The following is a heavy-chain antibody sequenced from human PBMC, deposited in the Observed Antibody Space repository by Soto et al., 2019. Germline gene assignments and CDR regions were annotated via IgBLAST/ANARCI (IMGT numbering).Heavy chain of an antibody. CDR2: ISGYNGRT. Sequence: QVQLEQSGDAVKKPGASVKVSCKASGYNFRNFGITWVRQASGLGLEWLGWISGYNGRTSSARNFRDRVVLTTDTATNTAYMELRSLTSDDTAIYYCAREGYSSGFDPFDFWGLGTKVTVSS. CDR1: GYNFRNFG. CDR3: AREGYSSGFDPFDF. V-gene: IGHV1-18*01. D-gene: IGHD5-18*01. J-gene: IGHJ3*01.